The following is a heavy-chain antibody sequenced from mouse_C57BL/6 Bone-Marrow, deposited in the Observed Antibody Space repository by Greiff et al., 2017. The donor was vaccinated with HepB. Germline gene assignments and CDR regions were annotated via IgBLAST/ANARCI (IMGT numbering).Heavy chain of an antibody. J-gene: IGHJ3*01. CDR1: GFSLTSYG. CDR3: ARALYYYGSWFAY. D-gene: IGHD1-1*01. Sequence: QVQLQQSGPGLVQPSQSLSITCPVSGFSLTSYGVHWVRQSPGKGLEWLGVIWSGGSTDYNAAFISRLSISKDNSKSQVFFKMNSLQADDTAIYYCARALYYYGSWFAYWGQGTLVTVSA. V-gene: IGHV2-2*01. CDR2: IWSGGST.